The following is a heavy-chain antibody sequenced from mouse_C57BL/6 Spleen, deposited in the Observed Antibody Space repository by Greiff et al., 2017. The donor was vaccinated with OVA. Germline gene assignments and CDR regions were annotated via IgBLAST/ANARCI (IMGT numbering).Heavy chain of an antibody. V-gene: IGHV1-15*01. D-gene: IGHD2-4*01. CDR3: TRYGYDYDPFAY. J-gene: IGHJ3*01. CDR1: GYTFTDYE. CDR2: IDPETGGT. Sequence: QVQLQQSGAELVRPGASVTLSCKASGYTFTDYEMHWVKQTPVHGLEWIGAIDPETGGTAYNQKFKGKAILTADKSSSTAYMELRSLTSEDSAVYYCTRYGYDYDPFAYWGQGTLVTVSA.